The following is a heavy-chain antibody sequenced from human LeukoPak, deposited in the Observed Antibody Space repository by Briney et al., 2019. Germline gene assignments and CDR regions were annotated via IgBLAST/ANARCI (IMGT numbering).Heavy chain of an antibody. V-gene: IGHV3-30*02. CDR2: IRYDGSNK. J-gene: IGHJ5*02. CDR1: GFTFSSYA. CDR3: AKGPYSSSWYWFDP. D-gene: IGHD6-13*01. Sequence: PGGSLRLSCAASGFTFSSYAMHWVRQAPGKGLEWVAFIRYDGSNKYYADSVKGRFTISRDNSKNTLYLQMNSLRAEDTAVYYCAKGPYSSSWYWFDPWGQGTLVTVSS.